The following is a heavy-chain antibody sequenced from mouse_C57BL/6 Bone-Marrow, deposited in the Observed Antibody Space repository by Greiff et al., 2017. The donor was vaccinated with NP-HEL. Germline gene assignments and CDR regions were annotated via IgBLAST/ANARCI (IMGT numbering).Heavy chain of an antibody. J-gene: IGHJ2*01. Sequence: VQLQQPGAELVKPGASVKMSCKASGYTFTSYWITWVKQRPGQGLEWIGDIYPGSGSTNYNEKFKSKATLTVDTSSSTAYMQLSSLTSEDSAVYYWAGGGPHYYGSRYLDYGGQGTTLTVSS. V-gene: IGHV1-55*01. CDR3: AGGGPHYYGSRYLDY. CDR2: IYPGSGST. CDR1: GYTFTSYW. D-gene: IGHD1-1*01.